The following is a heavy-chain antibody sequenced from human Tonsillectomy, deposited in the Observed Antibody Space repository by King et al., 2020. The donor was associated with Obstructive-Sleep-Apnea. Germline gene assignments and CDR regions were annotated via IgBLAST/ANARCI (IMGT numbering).Heavy chain of an antibody. Sequence: VQLVESGGGVVQPRRSLRLSCAASGFTFSDYGMHWVRQAPGKGLEWVAFIRYDGRIKYYGDSVKGRFTISRDNSKNTGDLQMNSPRDEDTAVYYCVKAGGSAAGPTRWGQGTLVSVSS. CDR2: IRYDGRIK. CDR1: GFTFSDYG. V-gene: IGHV3-30*02. D-gene: IGHD6-13*01. J-gene: IGHJ4*02. CDR3: VKAGGSAAGPTR.